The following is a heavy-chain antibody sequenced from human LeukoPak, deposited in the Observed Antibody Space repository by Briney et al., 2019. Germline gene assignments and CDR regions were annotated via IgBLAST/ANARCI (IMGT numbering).Heavy chain of an antibody. CDR1: GFTFSSCE. J-gene: IGHJ4*02. V-gene: IGHV3-48*03. D-gene: IGHD5-18*01. Sequence: GGSLRLSCAASGFTFSSCEMNWVRQAPGKGLEWVSYISSSGSTIYYADSAKGRFTISRDNAKNSLYLQMNSLRAEDTAVYYCARDANTAMANFDYWGQGTLVTVSS. CDR2: ISSSGSTI. CDR3: ARDANTAMANFDY.